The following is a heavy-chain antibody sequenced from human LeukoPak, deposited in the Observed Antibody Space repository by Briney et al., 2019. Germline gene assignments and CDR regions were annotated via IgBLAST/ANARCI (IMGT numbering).Heavy chain of an antibody. D-gene: IGHD2-15*01. Sequence: ASVKVSCKTSGYTFTTYGINWVRRAPGQGLDWMGSINPNSGGTSHAQKFQGRVTMTRDTSISTAYMELSRLRSDDTAVYYCARVRVVAATGNAFDIWGQGTMVTVSS. CDR2: INPNSGGT. CDR1: GYTFTTYG. CDR3: ARVRVVAATGNAFDI. V-gene: IGHV1-2*02. J-gene: IGHJ3*02.